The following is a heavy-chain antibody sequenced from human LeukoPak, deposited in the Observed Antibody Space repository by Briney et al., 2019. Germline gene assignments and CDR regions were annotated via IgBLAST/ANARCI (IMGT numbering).Heavy chain of an antibody. V-gene: IGHV3-48*03. Sequence: PGGPLRLSCAASGFTFSSYEMNWVRQAPGKGLEWVSYISSSGSTIYYADSVKGRFTISRDNAKNSLYLQMNSLRAEDTAVYYCAREGEYSYGYGYYYMDVWGKGTTVTIPS. CDR1: GFTFSSYE. CDR2: ISSSGSTI. CDR3: AREGEYSYGYGYYYMDV. D-gene: IGHD5-18*01. J-gene: IGHJ6*03.